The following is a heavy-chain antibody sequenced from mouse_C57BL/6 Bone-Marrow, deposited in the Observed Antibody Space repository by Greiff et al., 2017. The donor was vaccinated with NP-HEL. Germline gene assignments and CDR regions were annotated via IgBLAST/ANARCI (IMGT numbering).Heavy chain of an antibody. CDR3: TVIYYGKRGDYFDY. Sequence: EVQLVESGAELVRPGASVKLSCTASGFTIKDDYMHWVKQRPEQGLEWIGWIDPENGDTEYASKFQGKATITADTSSNTAYLQLSSLTSEDTAVYYCTVIYYGKRGDYFDYWGQGTTLTVSS. D-gene: IGHD2-1*01. J-gene: IGHJ2*01. CDR2: IDPENGDT. V-gene: IGHV14-4*01. CDR1: GFTIKDDY.